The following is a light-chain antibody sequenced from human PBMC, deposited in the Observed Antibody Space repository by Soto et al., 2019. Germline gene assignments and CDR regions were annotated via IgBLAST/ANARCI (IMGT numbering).Light chain of an antibody. CDR1: QVISEY. Sequence: DIQMTQSQSSLSASVGARVTITCRAIQVISEYLAWYQQKPGKSPKLLIYAASTLQSGVPSRFSGSGSGTDFTLTISSLQPEDVATYYCQRYNSAPRTFGQGTRLEIK. J-gene: IGKJ5*01. CDR2: AAS. V-gene: IGKV1-27*01. CDR3: QRYNSAPRT.